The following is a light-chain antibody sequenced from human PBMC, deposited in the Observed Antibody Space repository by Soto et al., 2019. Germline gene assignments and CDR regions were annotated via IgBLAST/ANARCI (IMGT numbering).Light chain of an antibody. CDR2: EVS. Sequence: QSVLTQPSSVSGSPGQSITISCTGTISDVGGYNYVSWHQQHPGKAPKLMIYEVSNRPSGVSNRFSGSKSGNTASLTISGLQAEDEADYYCSSYTSSSTNVFGTGTKVTV. CDR1: ISDVGGYNY. V-gene: IGLV2-14*01. J-gene: IGLJ1*01. CDR3: SSYTSSSTNV.